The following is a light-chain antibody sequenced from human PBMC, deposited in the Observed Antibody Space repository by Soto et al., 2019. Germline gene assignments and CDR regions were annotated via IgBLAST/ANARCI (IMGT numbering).Light chain of an antibody. V-gene: IGLV2-14*01. CDR3: SSYTSSSTRV. J-gene: IGLJ1*01. CDR1: SSDVGGYNY. Sequence: QSPLTQPSSVTGSPGQSITISCTGTSSDVGGYNYVSWYQQHPGKAPKLMIYEVSNRPSGVSNRFSGSKSGNTASLTISGLQAEDEADYYCSSYTSSSTRVFGTGTTVTVL. CDR2: EVS.